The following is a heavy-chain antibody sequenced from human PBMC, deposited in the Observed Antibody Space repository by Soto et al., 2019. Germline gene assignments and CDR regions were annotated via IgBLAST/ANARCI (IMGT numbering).Heavy chain of an antibody. D-gene: IGHD3-22*01. CDR2: IYPGDSDT. J-gene: IGHJ6*02. V-gene: IGHV5-51*01. CDR3: ARIVVPQGIETYYYYGMDV. CDR1: GYSLTRYW. Sequence: PRECLKISRKGSGYSLTRYWIGWVRQMPGKGLEWMGIIYPGDSDTRYSPSFQGQVTISADKSISTAYLQWSSLKASDTAMYYCARIVVPQGIETYYYYGMDVWGQGTKVTVSS.